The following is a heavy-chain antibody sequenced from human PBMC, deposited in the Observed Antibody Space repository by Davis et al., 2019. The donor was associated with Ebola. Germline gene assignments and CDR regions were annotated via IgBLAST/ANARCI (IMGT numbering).Heavy chain of an antibody. V-gene: IGHV1-2*04. CDR2: INPNSGGT. D-gene: IGHD6-19*01. CDR1: GYTFTSYY. Sequence: ASVKVSCKASGYTFTSYYMHWVRQAPGQGLEWMGWINPNSGGTNYAQKFQGWVTMTRDTSISTAYMELSRLRSDDTAVYYCARGRSSGSAPYYYGMDVWGQGTTVTVSS. CDR3: ARGRSSGSAPYYYGMDV. J-gene: IGHJ6*02.